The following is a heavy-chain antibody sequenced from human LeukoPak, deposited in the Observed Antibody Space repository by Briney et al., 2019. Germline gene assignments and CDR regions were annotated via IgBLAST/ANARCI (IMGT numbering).Heavy chain of an antibody. V-gene: IGHV3-48*04. D-gene: IGHD2-15*01. CDR1: GFTFSSYS. CDR2: IGTSSRTI. Sequence: PRGSLRLSCAASGFTFSSYSMNWVRQAPGKGLEWVSYIGTSSRTIYYADSAKGRFTISRDNAKNSLYLQMNSLRAEDTAVYYCARQYCNGGSCYSGDFSDYWGQGTLVTVSS. CDR3: ARQYCNGGSCYSGDFSDY. J-gene: IGHJ4*02.